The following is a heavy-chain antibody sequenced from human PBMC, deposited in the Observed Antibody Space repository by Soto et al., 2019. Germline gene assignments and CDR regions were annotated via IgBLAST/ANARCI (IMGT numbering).Heavy chain of an antibody. CDR1: GFTFSDHH. CDR2: TRNKGNTYTT. Sequence: EVQLVESGGGLVQPGGSLRLSCAASGFTFSDHHIDWVRQAPGKGLEWVGRTRNKGNTYTTEYAASVKGRFTISRDDSKNSLYLQMKSLKTEDTAVYYCARSGSTTSCYDYWGQGTLVTVSP. J-gene: IGHJ4*02. D-gene: IGHD2-2*01. V-gene: IGHV3-72*01. CDR3: ARSGSTTSCYDY.